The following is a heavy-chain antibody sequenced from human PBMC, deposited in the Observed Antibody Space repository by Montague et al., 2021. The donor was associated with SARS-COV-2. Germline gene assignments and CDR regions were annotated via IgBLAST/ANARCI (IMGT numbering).Heavy chain of an antibody. CDR1: GGSFSGYY. V-gene: IGHV4-34*01. CDR2: INHSGST. CDR3: ARWDPQTLTMIGLPGKSASDY. Sequence: SETLSLTCAVYGGSFSGYYWTWIRQSPGKGLEWIAEINHSGSTNYNFDPSLRSRVTISVDTSKSQFSPTLTSVSAADTGVYYCARWDPQTLTMIGLPGKSASDYWGQGTLVTVSS. D-gene: IGHD3-3*01. J-gene: IGHJ4*02.